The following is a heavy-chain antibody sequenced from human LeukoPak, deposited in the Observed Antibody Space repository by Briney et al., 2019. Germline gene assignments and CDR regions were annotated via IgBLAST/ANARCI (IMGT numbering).Heavy chain of an antibody. Sequence: QPGGSLRLSCAASGFTFSSYAMSWVRQAPGKGLEWVSAISGSGGSTYYADSVKGRFTISRDNSKNTLYLQMNSLRAKDTAVYYCAKVPGPGMYYDFWSGLIYWGQGTLVTVSS. CDR2: ISGSGGST. V-gene: IGHV3-23*01. CDR1: GFTFSSYA. J-gene: IGHJ4*02. D-gene: IGHD3-3*01. CDR3: AKVPGPGMYYDFWSGLIY.